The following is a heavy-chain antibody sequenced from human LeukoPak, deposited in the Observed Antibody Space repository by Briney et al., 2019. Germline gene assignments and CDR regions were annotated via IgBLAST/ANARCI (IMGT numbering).Heavy chain of an antibody. CDR2: ISDSGGRT. CDR3: AKGTLRGSSNWYHHGMDV. J-gene: IGHJ6*02. Sequence: GGSLRLSCVASGFTFSNYAMSWVRQAPGKGLEWVSGISDSGGRTYNADSVKGRFTISRDNSKNMLYLQMNSLRVEDTAVYYCAKGTLRGSSNWYHHGMDVWGQGTTVTVSS. CDR1: GFTFSNYA. D-gene: IGHD6-13*01. V-gene: IGHV3-23*01.